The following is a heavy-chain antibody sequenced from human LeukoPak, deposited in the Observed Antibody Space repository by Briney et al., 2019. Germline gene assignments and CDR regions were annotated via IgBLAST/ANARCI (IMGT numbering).Heavy chain of an antibody. J-gene: IGHJ4*02. Sequence: GASVKVSCKASGYILTSYVMHWMRQAPGQRLEWMGWINAGNGNTKYSQKFQGRVTITRDTSASTAYMELSSPRSEDTAVYYCARDRCSGGSCYTSPFDYWGQGTLVTVSS. CDR2: INAGNGNT. D-gene: IGHD2-15*01. CDR1: GYILTSYV. V-gene: IGHV1-3*01. CDR3: ARDRCSGGSCYTSPFDY.